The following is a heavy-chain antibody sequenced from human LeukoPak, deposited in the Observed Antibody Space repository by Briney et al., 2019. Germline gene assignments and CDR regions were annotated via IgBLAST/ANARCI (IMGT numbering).Heavy chain of an antibody. Sequence: GGSLRLSCAASGFTFSSYGMHWVRQAPGKGLEWVSFIRYDGGNEYYADSVRGRFTISRDNSKNTLYLQMNSLRAEDTAVYYCAKDGPITMIVVDKAYSFGYWGQGTLVTVSS. D-gene: IGHD3-22*01. CDR3: AKDGPITMIVVDKAYSFGY. V-gene: IGHV3-30*02. CDR2: IRYDGGNE. CDR1: GFTFSSYG. J-gene: IGHJ4*02.